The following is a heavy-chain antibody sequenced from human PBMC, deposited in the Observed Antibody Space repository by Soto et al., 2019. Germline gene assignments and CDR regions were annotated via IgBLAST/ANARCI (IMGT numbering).Heavy chain of an antibody. J-gene: IGHJ4*02. CDR2: IYSGGST. Sequence: GGSLRLSCAASGFTVSSNYMSWFRQAPGKGLEWVSVIYSGGSTYYADSVKGRFTISRDNSKNTLYLQMNSLRAEDTAVYYCARMTTVPLYFDYWGQGTLVTVSS. CDR3: ARMTTVPLYFDY. D-gene: IGHD4-17*01. CDR1: GFTVSSNY. V-gene: IGHV3-53*01.